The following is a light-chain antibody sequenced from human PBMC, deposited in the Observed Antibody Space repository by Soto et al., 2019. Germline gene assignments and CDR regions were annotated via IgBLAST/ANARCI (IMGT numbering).Light chain of an antibody. CDR2: GAS. J-gene: IGKJ3*01. Sequence: EIVLTQSPGTLSLSPGERATLSCRARQSVSSSYLAWYQQKPGQAPRLLIHGASSRATGIPDRFSGSGSGTDFTLTISRLEPEDFAVYYCQQYGSSRGFTFGPGTKVDIK. CDR3: QQYGSSRGFT. CDR1: QSVSSSY. V-gene: IGKV3-20*01.